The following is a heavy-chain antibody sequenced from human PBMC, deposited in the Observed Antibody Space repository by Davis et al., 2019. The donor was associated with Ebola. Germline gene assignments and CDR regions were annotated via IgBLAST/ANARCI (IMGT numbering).Heavy chain of an antibody. CDR1: GYTFTSYD. D-gene: IGHD6-13*01. CDR2: INAGNGNT. V-gene: IGHV1-3*01. Sequence: AASVKVSCKASGYTFTSYDINWVRQATGQRLEWMGWINAGNGNTKYSQKFQGRVTITRDTSASTAYMELSSLRSEDTAVYYCARSYSSSWYEFDYWGQGTLVTVSS. CDR3: ARSYSSSWYEFDY. J-gene: IGHJ4*02.